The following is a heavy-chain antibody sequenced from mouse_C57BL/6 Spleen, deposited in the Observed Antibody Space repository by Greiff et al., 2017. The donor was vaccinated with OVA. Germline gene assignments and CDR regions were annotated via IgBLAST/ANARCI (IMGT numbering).Heavy chain of an antibody. CDR1: GYTFTSYW. V-gene: IGHV1-55*01. CDR3: ARYYGSSYWYFDV. D-gene: IGHD1-1*01. J-gene: IGHJ1*03. CDR2: IYPGSGST. Sequence: QVQLQQPGAELVKPGASVKMSCKASGYTFTSYWITWVKQRPGQGLEWIGDIYPGSGSTNYNEKFKSKATLTVDTSSCTAYMQLSSLTSADSAVYDCARYYGSSYWYFDVWGTGTTVTVSS.